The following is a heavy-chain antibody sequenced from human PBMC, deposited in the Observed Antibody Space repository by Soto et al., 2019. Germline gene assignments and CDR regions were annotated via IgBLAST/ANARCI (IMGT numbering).Heavy chain of an antibody. CDR2: IYYSGST. Sequence: QVQLQESGPGLVKPSQTLSLTCTVSGGSINSGDYYWSWIRQPPGKGLEWIGYIYYSGSTYYNPSLKSRVTISIDTSKNQSSLKLGSVTAADTAVYYCARDTVTTYGYGMDVWGRGSTVTVSS. D-gene: IGHD4-17*01. J-gene: IGHJ6*04. CDR1: GGSINSGDYY. V-gene: IGHV4-30-4*01. CDR3: ARDTVTTYGYGMDV.